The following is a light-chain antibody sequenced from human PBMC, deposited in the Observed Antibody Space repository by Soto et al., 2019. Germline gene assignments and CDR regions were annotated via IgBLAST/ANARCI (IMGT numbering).Light chain of an antibody. J-gene: IGLJ3*02. V-gene: IGLV4-69*01. CDR3: QTWATGPDWV. Sequence: QLVLTQSPSASASLGASVKLTCTLSSGHSSYTITWHQQQPDKGPRYLMSLDSDGSHRKGDGIPDRFSGSSSGAERYLTISSLQSEDEADYYCQTWATGPDWVFGGGTKVTVL. CDR2: LDSDGSH. CDR1: SGHSSYT.